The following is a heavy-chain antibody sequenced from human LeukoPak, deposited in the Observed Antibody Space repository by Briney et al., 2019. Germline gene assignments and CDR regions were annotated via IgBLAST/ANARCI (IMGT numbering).Heavy chain of an antibody. CDR2: ISSISSYT. D-gene: IGHD1-14*01. CDR1: GFTFSSYS. CDR3: ASAPTGPGY. V-gene: IGHV3-21*01. Sequence: GGSLRLSCAASGFTFSSYSMNWVRQAPGKGLEWVSSISSISSYTYYADSVKGRSTISRDTAKTSLYLQMNSLSAEDTAVYSCASAPTGPGYWGQGTLVTAST. J-gene: IGHJ4*02.